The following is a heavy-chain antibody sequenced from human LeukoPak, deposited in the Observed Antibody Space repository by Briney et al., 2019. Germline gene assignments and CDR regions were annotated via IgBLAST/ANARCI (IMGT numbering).Heavy chain of an antibody. CDR3: AGGRSRHFDY. V-gene: IGHV1-8*03. Sequence: ASVKVSCKASGYTFTNYDINWVRQATGQGLEWMGWMNPNSGNTGYAQKFQGRVTITRNTSISTAYMDLSSLRSEDTAVYYCAGGRSRHFDYWGQGTLVTVSS. CDR1: GYTFTNYD. J-gene: IGHJ4*02. CDR2: MNPNSGNT.